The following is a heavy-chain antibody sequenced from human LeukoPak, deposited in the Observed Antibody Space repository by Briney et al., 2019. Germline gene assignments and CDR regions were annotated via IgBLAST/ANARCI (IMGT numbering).Heavy chain of an antibody. CDR3: AKGDTTWELPHDY. CDR1: RFTFSSYA. J-gene: IGHJ4*02. Sequence: SGGSLRLSCAASRFTFSSYAMTWVRQAPGKGLEWVSSISGSDGSTSYADSVKGRFTISRDNSKNTLYLQMNSLRVEDTAVYYCAKGDTTWELPHDYWGQGTLVTVSS. D-gene: IGHD1-26*01. V-gene: IGHV3-23*01. CDR2: ISGSDGST.